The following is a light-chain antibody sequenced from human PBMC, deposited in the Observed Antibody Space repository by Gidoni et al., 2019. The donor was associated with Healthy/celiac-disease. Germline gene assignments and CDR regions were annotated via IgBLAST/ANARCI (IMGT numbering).Light chain of an antibody. CDR3: VSFAGTYTFYV. Sequence: PKLMIYDVSKRPSGVPDRFSCSTSGKTASLTISGLQAEAESDYYCVSFAGTYTFYVFGTGPKVTVL. CDR2: DVS. J-gene: IGLJ1*01. V-gene: IGLV2-11*01.